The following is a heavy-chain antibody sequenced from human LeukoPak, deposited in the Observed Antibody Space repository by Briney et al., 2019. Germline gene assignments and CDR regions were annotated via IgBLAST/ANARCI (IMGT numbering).Heavy chain of an antibody. CDR2: IIPILGIA. CDR1: GGTFSSYA. CDR3: ARVKYDSSGYYPFDY. V-gene: IGHV1-69*04. D-gene: IGHD3-22*01. J-gene: IGHJ4*02. Sequence: GSSVKVSCKASGGTFSSYAISWVRQAPGQGLEWMGRIIPILGIANYAQKFQGRVTITADKSTSTAYMELSSLRSEDTAVYYCARVKYDSSGYYPFDYWGQGTLVTVSS.